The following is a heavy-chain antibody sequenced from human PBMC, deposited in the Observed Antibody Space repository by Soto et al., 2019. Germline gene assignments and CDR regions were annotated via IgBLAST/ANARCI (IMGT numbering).Heavy chain of an antibody. J-gene: IGHJ5*02. V-gene: IGHV3-23*01. Sequence: GGSLRLSCAASGFTFSSYAMSWVRQAPGKGLEWVSAISGSGGSTYYADSVKGRFTISRDNSKNTLYLQMNSLRAEDTAVYYCAKDLTAFLEWSNWFDPWGQGTLVTVSS. CDR1: GFTFSSYA. CDR2: ISGSGGST. D-gene: IGHD3-3*01. CDR3: AKDLTAFLEWSNWFDP.